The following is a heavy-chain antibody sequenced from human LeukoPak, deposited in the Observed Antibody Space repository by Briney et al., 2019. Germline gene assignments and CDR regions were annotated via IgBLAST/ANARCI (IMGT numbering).Heavy chain of an antibody. Sequence: GGSLRLSCAASGFTFSSYEMNWVRQAPGKGLEWVSYISSSGSTIYYADSVKGRFTISRDNAKNSLYLQMNSLRAEDTAVYYCARGYDSSGYPFDYWGQGTLVTVSS. J-gene: IGHJ4*02. CDR1: GFTFSSYE. CDR2: ISSSGSTI. V-gene: IGHV3-48*03. D-gene: IGHD3-22*01. CDR3: ARGYDSSGYPFDY.